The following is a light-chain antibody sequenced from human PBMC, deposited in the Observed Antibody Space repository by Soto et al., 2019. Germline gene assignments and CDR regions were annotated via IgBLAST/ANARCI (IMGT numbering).Light chain of an antibody. CDR1: QNIRSR. V-gene: IGKV1-5*01. Sequence: DFQMTQSPSTLSASVGDRVTITCRASQNIRSRLAWFQQKPGKAPKLLIYDASSLESGVPSRFSGSGSGTDLNVRLGGLQGKHVASYSSQHLTELPRAFGGGTRV. CDR2: DAS. J-gene: IGKJ4*01. CDR3: QHLTELPRA.